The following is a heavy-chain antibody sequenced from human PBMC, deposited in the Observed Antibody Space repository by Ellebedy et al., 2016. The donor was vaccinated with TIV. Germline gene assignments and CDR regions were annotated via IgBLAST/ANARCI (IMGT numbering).Heavy chain of an antibody. J-gene: IGHJ4*02. CDR1: GFTFSTYS. Sequence: PGGSLRLSCTDSGFTFSTYSINWVRQAPGQGLEWVAVVSGHGRIHLYADSVRGRFTISRDNAKNSRYLQMNSLRAEETAVYYCAKDLAAGTTLRLDNWGQGTLVTVSS. V-gene: IGHV3-30*18. D-gene: IGHD1-1*01. CDR2: VSGHGRIH. CDR3: AKDLAAGTTLRLDN.